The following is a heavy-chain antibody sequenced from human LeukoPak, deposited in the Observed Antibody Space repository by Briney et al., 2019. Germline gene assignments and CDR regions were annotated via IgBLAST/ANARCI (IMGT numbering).Heavy chain of an antibody. Sequence: SQTLSLTCAISGDSVSSNSAAWNWIRQSPSRGLEWLGRTYYRSKWYNDYAVSVKSRITINPDTSKNQFSLQLNSVTPEDTAVYYCARAVDSSGWEETSNFDYWGQGTLVTASS. J-gene: IGHJ4*02. D-gene: IGHD6-19*01. CDR2: TYYRSKWYN. CDR3: ARAVDSSGWEETSNFDY. V-gene: IGHV6-1*01. CDR1: GDSVSSNSAA.